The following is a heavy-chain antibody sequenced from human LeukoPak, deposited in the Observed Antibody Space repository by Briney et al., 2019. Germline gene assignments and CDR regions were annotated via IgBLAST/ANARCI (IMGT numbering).Heavy chain of an antibody. CDR3: ARHGVVVAFAYYMDV. V-gene: IGHV3-20*04. Sequence: GGSLRLSCAASGFTFDDYGMSWVRQAPGKGLEWVSGINWNGGSTGYADSVKGRFTISRDNAKNSLYLQMNSLRAEDTALYYCARHGVVVAFAYYMDVWGKGTTVTVSS. CDR1: GFTFDDYG. J-gene: IGHJ6*03. D-gene: IGHD2-15*01. CDR2: INWNGGST.